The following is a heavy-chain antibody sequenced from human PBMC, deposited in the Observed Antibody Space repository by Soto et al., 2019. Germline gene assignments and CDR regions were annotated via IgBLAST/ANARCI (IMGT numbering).Heavy chain of an antibody. Sequence: QVQVVESGGGVVQPGRSLRLSCAASGFTFSSYVMHWVRQAPGKGLEWVSVIAWDGGKTYYADSVKGRFTISRDNSKNTLYLEMNSLRVEDTAVYYCARVRDISGYYAFDHWGQGTLVTVSS. V-gene: IGHV3-30*04. CDR3: ARVRDISGYYAFDH. CDR2: IAWDGGKT. D-gene: IGHD3-22*01. J-gene: IGHJ4*02. CDR1: GFTFSSYV.